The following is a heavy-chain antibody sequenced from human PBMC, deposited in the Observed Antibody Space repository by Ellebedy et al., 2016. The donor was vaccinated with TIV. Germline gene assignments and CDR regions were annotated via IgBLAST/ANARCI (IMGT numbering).Heavy chain of an antibody. Sequence: GESLKISCQGSGYSFSSYWIAWVRLMPGKGPEWMGHIFLGDFDIRYSPSFQGRVTISADKSINTAYLQWSSLEASDTAMYYCARHGQSGARYSDYWGQGTLVTVSS. J-gene: IGHJ4*02. CDR3: ARHGQSGARYSDY. V-gene: IGHV5-51*01. D-gene: IGHD6-25*01. CDR1: GYSFSSYW. CDR2: IFLGDFDI.